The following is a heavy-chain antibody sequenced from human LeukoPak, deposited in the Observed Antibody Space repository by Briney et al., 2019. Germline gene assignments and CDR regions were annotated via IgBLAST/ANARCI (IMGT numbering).Heavy chain of an antibody. Sequence: SQTLSLTCAISGDSVSSDSAAWNWIRQSPSRGLEWLGRTYYRSKWYNDYAVSVKSRISINPDTSKNQFSLQLNSVTPEDTAVYYCAKERPAGDSYSYYYYMDVWGKGTTVTVSS. CDR3: AKERPAGDSYSYYYYMDV. CDR2: TYYRSKWYN. J-gene: IGHJ6*03. V-gene: IGHV6-1*01. CDR1: GDSVSSDSAA. D-gene: IGHD2-2*01.